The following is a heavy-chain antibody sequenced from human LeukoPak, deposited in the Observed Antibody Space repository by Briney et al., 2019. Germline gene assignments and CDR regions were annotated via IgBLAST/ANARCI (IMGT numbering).Heavy chain of an antibody. CDR3: ARAPRGFGYGDYYY. Sequence: GASVKVSCKASGYTFTCYYMHWVRQAPGQGLEWMGIINPSGGSTSYAQKFQGRVTITADKSTSTAYMELSSLRSEDTAVYYCARAPRGFGYGDYYYWGQGTLVTVSS. CDR1: GYTFTCYY. V-gene: IGHV1-46*01. CDR2: INPSGGST. J-gene: IGHJ4*02. D-gene: IGHD4-17*01.